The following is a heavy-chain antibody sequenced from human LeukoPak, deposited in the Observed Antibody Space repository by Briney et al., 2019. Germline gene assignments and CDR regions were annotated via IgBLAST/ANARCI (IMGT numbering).Heavy chain of an antibody. D-gene: IGHD3-22*01. CDR3: AKSYSSDFYYGGDYFDY. V-gene: IGHV3-30*04. CDR2: ISYDGSNK. Sequence: GGSLRLSCAASGFTFSSYAMHWVRQAPGKGLEWVAVISYDGSNKYYADSVKGRFTISRDNSKNTLYLQMNSLRAEDTAVYYCAKSYSSDFYYGGDYFDYWGQGTLVTVSS. CDR1: GFTFSSYA. J-gene: IGHJ4*02.